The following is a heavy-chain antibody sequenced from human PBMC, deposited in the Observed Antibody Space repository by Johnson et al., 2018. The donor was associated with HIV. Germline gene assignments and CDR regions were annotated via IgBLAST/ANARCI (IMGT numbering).Heavy chain of an antibody. V-gene: IGHV3-30*03. CDR3: ARENRVYAFDI. Sequence: QMQLVESGGGLIQPGGSLRLSCAASGFTFSSYGMHWVRQAPGKGLEWVAVIASGGGHEVYADSVRGRFTISRDNAKNSLYLQMNSLRAEDTAVYYCARENRVYAFDIWGQGTMVTVSS. CDR1: GFTFSSYG. J-gene: IGHJ3*02. D-gene: IGHD2/OR15-2a*01. CDR2: IASGGGHE.